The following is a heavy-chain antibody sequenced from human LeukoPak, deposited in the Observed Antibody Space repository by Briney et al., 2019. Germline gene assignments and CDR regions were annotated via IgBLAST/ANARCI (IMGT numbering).Heavy chain of an antibody. CDR3: ADLGSRD. Sequence: PGGSLRLSCAASGFTFSSVWMTWVRQAPGKGLEWVATIKDDGSDKYYVDSVKGRFTISRDNAKKSLWLQMNSLRVEDTAMYYCADLGSRDWGQGTLVTVSS. J-gene: IGHJ4*02. CDR2: IKDDGSDK. D-gene: IGHD3-16*01. CDR1: GFTFSSVW. V-gene: IGHV3-7*01.